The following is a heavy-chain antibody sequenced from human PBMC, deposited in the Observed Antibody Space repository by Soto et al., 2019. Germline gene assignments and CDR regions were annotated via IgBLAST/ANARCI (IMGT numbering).Heavy chain of an antibody. Sequence: QVQLVESGGGVVQPGRSLRLSCAASGFTFSSYAMHWVRQAPGKGLEWVAVISYDGSNKYYADSVKGRFTISRDNSKNTLYLQMNSLRAEDTAVYYCARDRDGSSWYFDYWGQGTLVTVSS. CDR1: GFTFSSYA. V-gene: IGHV3-30-3*01. CDR3: ARDRDGSSWYFDY. CDR2: ISYDGSNK. D-gene: IGHD6-13*01. J-gene: IGHJ4*02.